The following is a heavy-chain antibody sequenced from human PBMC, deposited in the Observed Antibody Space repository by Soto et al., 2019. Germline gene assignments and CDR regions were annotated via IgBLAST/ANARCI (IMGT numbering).Heavy chain of an antibody. D-gene: IGHD6-13*01. V-gene: IGHV3-23*01. J-gene: IGHJ4*02. Sequence: GGSLRLSCTASGFTFNRHAMTWVRQAPGKGLEWVSGLSDSGGSIYYADSVKGRFTISRDNSMNTLYLQMNTLRAEDTAMYYCARARAAAGGLCDYWGQGTLVTVSS. CDR1: GFTFNRHA. CDR2: LSDSGGSI. CDR3: ARARAAAGGLCDY.